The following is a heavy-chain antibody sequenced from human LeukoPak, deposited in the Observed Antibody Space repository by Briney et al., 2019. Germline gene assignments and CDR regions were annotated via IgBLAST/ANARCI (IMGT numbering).Heavy chain of an antibody. CDR1: GYTFTSYW. CDR2: IYPGDSGT. Sequence: GESLKISCKGSGYTFTSYWIGWVRQMPGKDLEWMGIIYPGDSGTRYSPSFQGQVTISVDKSISTAYLQWSSLKASDTAMYCCARQATIDYFDYWGQGTLVTVSS. CDR3: ARQATIDYFDY. D-gene: IGHD5-24*01. V-gene: IGHV5-51*01. J-gene: IGHJ4*02.